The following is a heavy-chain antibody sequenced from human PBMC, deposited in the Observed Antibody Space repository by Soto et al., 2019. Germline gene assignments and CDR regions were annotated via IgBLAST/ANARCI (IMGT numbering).Heavy chain of an antibody. J-gene: IGHJ3*02. Sequence: SQTLCLTSTVSGGSISSYYWSWIRQPPGKGLEWIGYIYYSGSTNYNPSLKSRVTISVDTSKNQFSLKLSSVTAADTAVYYCARDSPHGDYVNAFDIWGQGTMVTVSS. CDR1: GGSISSYY. CDR3: ARDSPHGDYVNAFDI. V-gene: IGHV4-59*01. CDR2: IYYSGST. D-gene: IGHD4-17*01.